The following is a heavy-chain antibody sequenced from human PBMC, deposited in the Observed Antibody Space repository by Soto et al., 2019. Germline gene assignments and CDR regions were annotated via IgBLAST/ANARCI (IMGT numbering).Heavy chain of an antibody. CDR1: GASISSGDYY. Sequence: QVQLQESGPGLVKPSQTLSLTCTVSGASISSGDYYWSWIRQPPGKGREWIGYIRYSGSTYYNPSIMSRVAWSVEKSRVQFSLKLNSVTAADTAVYYCARSASGRYDMDVWGQGTTVTVSS. CDR2: IRYSGST. V-gene: IGHV4-30-4*01. D-gene: IGHD3-10*01. CDR3: ARSASGRYDMDV. J-gene: IGHJ6*02.